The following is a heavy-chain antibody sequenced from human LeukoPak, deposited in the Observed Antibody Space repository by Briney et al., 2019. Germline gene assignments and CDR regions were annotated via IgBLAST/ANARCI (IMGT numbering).Heavy chain of an antibody. Sequence: PSETLSLTCTVSGGSISSSSYYWAWIRQPPVKGLEWIGEINHSGSTNYNPSLKSRVTISVDTSKNQFSLKLSSVTAADTAVYYCARVSWTGTTSFDIWGQGTMVTVSS. D-gene: IGHD1-1*01. CDR3: ARVSWTGTTSFDI. CDR2: INHSGST. J-gene: IGHJ3*02. CDR1: GGSISSSSYY. V-gene: IGHV4-39*07.